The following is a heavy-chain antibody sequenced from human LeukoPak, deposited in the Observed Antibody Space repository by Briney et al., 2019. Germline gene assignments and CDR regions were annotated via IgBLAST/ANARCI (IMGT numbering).Heavy chain of an antibody. Sequence: ASVKLSCKASGYTFSIYYIYWVRHAPGQGLEWVGGINPSGGSTTYAQKFQGRVTMTRDTSTSTVYMELSSLRSEDTAVYYCARDGARSDFDYWGQGTLVTVSS. CDR1: GYTFSIYY. CDR3: ARDGARSDFDY. J-gene: IGHJ4*02. CDR2: INPSGGST. V-gene: IGHV1-46*01. D-gene: IGHD3-3*01.